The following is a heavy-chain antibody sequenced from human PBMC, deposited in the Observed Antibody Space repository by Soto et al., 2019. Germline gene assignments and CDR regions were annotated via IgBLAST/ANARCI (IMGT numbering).Heavy chain of an antibody. V-gene: IGHV4-39*01. J-gene: IGHJ4*02. CDR3: ARHGGYSYEFDY. Sequence: PSETLSLTCTVSGGPISSSSYYWGWIRQPPGKGLEWIGSIYYSGSTYYNPSLKSRVTISVDTSKNQFSLKLSSVTAADTAVYYCARHGGYSYEFDYWGQGTLVTVSS. CDR2: IYYSGST. CDR1: GGPISSSSYY. D-gene: IGHD5-18*01.